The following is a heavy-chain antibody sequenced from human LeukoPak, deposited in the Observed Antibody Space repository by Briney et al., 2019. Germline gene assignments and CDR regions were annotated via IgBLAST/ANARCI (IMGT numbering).Heavy chain of an antibody. CDR3: ARGSRVIDY. V-gene: IGHV3-11*05. CDR1: GFTFSDYY. J-gene: IGHJ4*02. Sequence: PGGSLRLSCAASGFTFSDYYMSWIRQAPGKGLEWVSFISRSSSYTVSADSVEGRFTISRDDGQNSLYLQMNSLRAEDTAVYYCARGSRVIDYWGQGTLVTVSS. D-gene: IGHD2-15*01. CDR2: ISRSSSYT.